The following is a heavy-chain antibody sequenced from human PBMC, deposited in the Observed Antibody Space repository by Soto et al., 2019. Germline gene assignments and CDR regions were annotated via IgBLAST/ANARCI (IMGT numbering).Heavy chain of an antibody. CDR2: IIPIFGTA. Sequence: SVKVSCKASGGTFSSYAISWVRQAPGQGLEWMGGIIPIFGTANYAQKFQGRVTITADESTSTAYMELSSLRSEDTAVYYCARVSGIVGHFDYWGQGTLVTVPS. V-gene: IGHV1-69*13. D-gene: IGHD1-26*01. CDR1: GGTFSSYA. J-gene: IGHJ4*02. CDR3: ARVSGIVGHFDY.